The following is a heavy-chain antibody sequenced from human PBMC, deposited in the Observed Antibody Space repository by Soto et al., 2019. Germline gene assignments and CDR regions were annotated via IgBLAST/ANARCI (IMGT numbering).Heavy chain of an antibody. Sequence: QVQLVESGGGVVQRGGSLRLSCAVSGFTFSNYIMHWVRQAPGKGLEWVAVISYDGTTKYYADSLKGRFTISRDNSKNTLFLQMNSLSPEDTAVYYCVHLSSYCDSSSCYEDWGQGTLVTISS. D-gene: IGHD2-2*01. J-gene: IGHJ4*02. CDR3: VHLSSYCDSSSCYED. CDR2: ISYDGTTK. V-gene: IGHV3-30-3*01. CDR1: GFTFSNYI.